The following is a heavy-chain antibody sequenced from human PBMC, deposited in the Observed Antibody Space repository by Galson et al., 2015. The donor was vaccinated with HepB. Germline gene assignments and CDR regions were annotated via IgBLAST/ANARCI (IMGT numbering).Heavy chain of an antibody. J-gene: IGHJ4*02. CDR2: ISYDGSNK. V-gene: IGHV3-30*04. CDR1: GFTFSSYA. CDR3: ARPYRPPAAARASVHFDY. Sequence: SLRLSCAASGFTFSSYAMHWVRQAPGKGLEWVAVISYDGSNKYYADSVKGRFTISRDNSKNTLYLQMNSLRAEDTAVYYCARPYRPPAAARASVHFDYWGQGTLVTVSS. D-gene: IGHD2-2*01.